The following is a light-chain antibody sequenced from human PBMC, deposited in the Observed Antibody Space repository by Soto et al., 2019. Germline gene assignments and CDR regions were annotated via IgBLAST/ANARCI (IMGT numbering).Light chain of an antibody. CDR2: GAS. CDR1: RTINTY. V-gene: IGKV1-39*01. Sequence: DVRMTQSPSSLSASVGDTLTITCRASRTINTYLNWFQQKPGEXPXXLIYGASTLHDGVPSRFSGSGSGADFTLTISGLQPEDFASDHCQQTYSDISFGGGTKVDIK. J-gene: IGKJ4*01. CDR3: QQTYSDIS.